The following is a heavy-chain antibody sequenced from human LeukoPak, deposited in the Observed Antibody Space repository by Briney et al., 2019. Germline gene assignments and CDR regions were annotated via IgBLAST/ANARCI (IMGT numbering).Heavy chain of an antibody. Sequence: PGGSLRLSCAASGFTFSTYAIYWVRQAPGRGLEWVSAISASGDRTYYADSVKGRFTISRDNSKNTLYLQMNSLRAEDTAVYSCAKNGEVLSWFDPWGQGTLVTVSS. CDR2: ISASGDRT. CDR1: GFTFSTYA. V-gene: IGHV3-23*01. D-gene: IGHD3-10*01. J-gene: IGHJ5*02. CDR3: AKNGEVLSWFDP.